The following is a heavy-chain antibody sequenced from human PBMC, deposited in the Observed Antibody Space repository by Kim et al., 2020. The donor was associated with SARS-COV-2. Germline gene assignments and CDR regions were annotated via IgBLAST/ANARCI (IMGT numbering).Heavy chain of an antibody. Sequence: VKGRSTISRDNSKKTLYLQMNSLRAKDTAVYYCAKQSGSYSSSWYDGSFDYWGQGTLVTVSS. D-gene: IGHD6-13*01. J-gene: IGHJ4*02. V-gene: IGHV3-30*02. CDR3: AKQSGSYSSSWYDGSFDY.